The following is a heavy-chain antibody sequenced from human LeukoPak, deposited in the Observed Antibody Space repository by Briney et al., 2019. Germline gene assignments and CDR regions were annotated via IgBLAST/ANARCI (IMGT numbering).Heavy chain of an antibody. CDR3: ARGEAADGFDY. CDR2: ISSSSSYM. Sequence: PGGSLRLSCAASGFTFSSYSMNWVRQAPGKGLEWVSSISSSSSYMYYADSVKGRFTISRDNAKNSLYLQMNSLRAEDTAVYYCARGEAADGFDYWGQGTLVTVSS. D-gene: IGHD6-13*01. CDR1: GFTFSSYS. J-gene: IGHJ4*02. V-gene: IGHV3-21*01.